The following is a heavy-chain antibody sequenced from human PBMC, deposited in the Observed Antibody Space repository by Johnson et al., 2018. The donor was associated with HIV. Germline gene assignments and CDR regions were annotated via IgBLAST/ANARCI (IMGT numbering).Heavy chain of an antibody. CDR2: ISGSGGST. D-gene: IGHD2-15*01. CDR1: GFTFSSYW. Sequence: VQLVESGGGLVQPGGSLRLSCAASGFTFSSYWMSWVRQAPGKGLEWVSAISGSGGSTYYADSVKGRFTISRDNSKNTLYQEMNSLRAEDTAEYYCARVRAASGGSHPKEAFDIWGQGTMVTVSS. J-gene: IGHJ3*02. V-gene: IGHV3-23*04. CDR3: ARVRAASGGSHPKEAFDI.